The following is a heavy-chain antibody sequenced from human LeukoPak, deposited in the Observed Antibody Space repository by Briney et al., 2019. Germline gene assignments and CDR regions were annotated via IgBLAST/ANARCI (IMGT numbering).Heavy chain of an antibody. CDR1: GFTFSGSA. CDR3: ASVLWFGGIFFDY. J-gene: IGHJ4*02. D-gene: IGHD3-10*01. CDR2: ISSTGSMI. V-gene: IGHV3-48*04. Sequence: QSGGSLRLSCAASGFTFSGSAMHWVRQASGKGLEWVSYISSTGSMINYADSVKGRFTISRDNAKNSLYLQMNSLRVEDTAVYYCASVLWFGGIFFDYWGQGTLVTVPS.